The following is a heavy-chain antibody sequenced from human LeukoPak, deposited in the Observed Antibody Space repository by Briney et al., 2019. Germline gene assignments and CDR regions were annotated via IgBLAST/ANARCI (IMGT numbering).Heavy chain of an antibody. Sequence: SVKVSCKASGGIFSNHAVTWVRQAPGQGLEWMGRIIPMIGTAKYAQKFQGRVTFTADTSTNTAYMELSSLRAEDTAVYYCAKDRSMTTVTPLENWGQGTLVAVSS. CDR2: IIPMIGTA. V-gene: IGHV1-69*04. D-gene: IGHD4-17*01. CDR3: AKDRSMTTVTPLEN. CDR1: GGIFSNHA. J-gene: IGHJ4*02.